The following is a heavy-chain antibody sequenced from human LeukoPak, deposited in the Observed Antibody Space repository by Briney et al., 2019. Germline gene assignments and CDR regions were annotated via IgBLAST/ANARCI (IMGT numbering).Heavy chain of an antibody. CDR1: GFTLRSYT. CDR3: ARDPSSTSLKRFDY. CDR2: IGISSNKI. J-gene: IGHJ4*02. V-gene: IGHV3-21*01. Sequence: PGGSLRLSCAASGFTLRSYTMNWVRQAPGKGLEWVSSIGISSNKIYYADSVKGRFIISRDNAKNSVYLQMNSLRAEDTAVYYCARDPSSTSLKRFDYWGQGTLVTVSS. D-gene: IGHD2-2*01.